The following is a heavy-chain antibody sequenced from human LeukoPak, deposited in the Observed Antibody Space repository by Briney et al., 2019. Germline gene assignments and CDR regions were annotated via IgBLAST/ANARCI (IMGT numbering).Heavy chain of an antibody. J-gene: IGHJ3*01. CDR2: ISFSGANS. D-gene: IGHD5-24*01. CDR3: ARDIQLST. Sequence: GGTLRLSCADYRFTFNDCAMTWARQAPGKGLDWVSLISFSGANSYYADSVKGRFTISRDNTKDTLFLQMNSQRAEDTAISYCARDIQLSTWGLGTMVTVSS. CDR1: RFTFNDCA. V-gene: IGHV3-23*01.